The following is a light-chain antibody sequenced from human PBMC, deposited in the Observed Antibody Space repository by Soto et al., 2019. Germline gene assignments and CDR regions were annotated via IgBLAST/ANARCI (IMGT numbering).Light chain of an antibody. CDR2: DAS. CDR3: QQRSNWPSYT. Sequence: EIVLTQSPATLSLSPGESATLSCRASQSVSSYFAWYQQKPGQAPRLLIYDASNRATGIPARFSGSGSGTDVTLTISSLEPEDFAVYYCQQRSNWPSYTFGQGTKLEIK. V-gene: IGKV3-11*01. J-gene: IGKJ2*01. CDR1: QSVSSY.